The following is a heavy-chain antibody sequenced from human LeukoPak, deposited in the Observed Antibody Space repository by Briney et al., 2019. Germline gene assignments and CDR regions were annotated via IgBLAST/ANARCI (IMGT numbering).Heavy chain of an antibody. CDR3: ARDRGALIYGMDV. CDR1: GYTFTSYG. Sequence: ASVKVSCKASGYTFTSYGISWVRQAPGQGLEWMGWISAYNGNTNYAQKLQGRVTMTTDTSTSTAYMELSSLRSEDTAVYYCARDRGALIYGMDVWGQGTTVTVSS. V-gene: IGHV1-18*01. CDR2: ISAYNGNT. D-gene: IGHD4/OR15-4a*01. J-gene: IGHJ6*02.